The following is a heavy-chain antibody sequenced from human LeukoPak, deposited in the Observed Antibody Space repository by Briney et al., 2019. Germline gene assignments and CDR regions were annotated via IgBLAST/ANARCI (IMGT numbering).Heavy chain of an antibody. CDR3: ARVRFGGWFDP. CDR1: GFTLSSNW. Sequence: GGSLRLSCAASGFTLSSNWMHWVRQAPGKGLEWVSSISSSSSYIYYADSVKGRFTISRDNAKNSLYLQMNSLRAEDTAVYYCARVRFGGWFDPWGQGTLVTVSS. V-gene: IGHV3-21*01. CDR2: ISSSSSYI. J-gene: IGHJ5*02. D-gene: IGHD3-10*01.